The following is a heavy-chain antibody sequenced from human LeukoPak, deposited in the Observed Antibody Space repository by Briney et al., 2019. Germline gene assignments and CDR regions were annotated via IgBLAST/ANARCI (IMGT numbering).Heavy chain of an antibody. CDR3: AREELTGTTNNWFDP. J-gene: IGHJ5*02. CDR1: GDSVSSNSAA. Sequence: SQTLSLTFAISGDSVSSNSAAWNWIRQSPSRGLEWLGRTYYRSKWYNDYALSVNSRITINPDTSKNQFSLQLNSVTPEDTAVYYCAREELTGTTNNWFDPWGQGTLVTVSS. D-gene: IGHD1-20*01. CDR2: TYYRSKWYN. V-gene: IGHV6-1*01.